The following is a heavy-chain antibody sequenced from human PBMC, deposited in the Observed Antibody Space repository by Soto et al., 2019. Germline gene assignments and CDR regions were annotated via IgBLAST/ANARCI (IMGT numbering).Heavy chain of an antibody. Sequence: GSLRLSCAASGFTFSSYAMHWVRQAPGKGLEWVAVISYDGSNKYYTDSVKGRFTISRDNSKNTLYLQMNSLRAEDTAVYYCARPLWRDDYNWGYFDLWGRGTLVTVSS. D-gene: IGHD4-4*01. V-gene: IGHV3-30-3*01. CDR1: GFTFSSYA. J-gene: IGHJ2*01. CDR3: ARPLWRDDYNWGYFDL. CDR2: ISYDGSNK.